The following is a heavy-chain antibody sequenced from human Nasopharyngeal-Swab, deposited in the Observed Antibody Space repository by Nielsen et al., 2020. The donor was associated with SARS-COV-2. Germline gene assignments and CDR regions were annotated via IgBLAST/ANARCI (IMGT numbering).Heavy chain of an antibody. CDR1: GVSISSGSYY. CDR3: ARFSGYDAY. Sequence: SCTVSGVSISSGSYYWIWIRQPAGKGLEWIGRIYTTGSTNYNPSLESRVAISVDTSKNQFSLKLTSVTAADTAVYYCARFSGYDAYWGQGTLVTVSS. J-gene: IGHJ4*02. D-gene: IGHD5-12*01. V-gene: IGHV4-61*02. CDR2: IYTTGST.